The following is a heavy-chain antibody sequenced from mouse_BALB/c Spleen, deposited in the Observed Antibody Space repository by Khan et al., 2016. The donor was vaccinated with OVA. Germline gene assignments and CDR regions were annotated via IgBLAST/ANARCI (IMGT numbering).Heavy chain of an antibody. V-gene: IGHV1S137*01. J-gene: IGHJ3*01. CDR2: ISTNYGDA. CDR1: GYTFTDYA. Sequence: QVQLQQSGAELVRPGVSVKISCKASGYTFTDYAMHWVKQRHAKSLEWIGVISTNYGDADYNQKFQGQASMTVDRSSSTVYMELARVTSEASAIYYCVRGRKSAHWGQCPLVTVSA. CDR3: VRGRKSAH.